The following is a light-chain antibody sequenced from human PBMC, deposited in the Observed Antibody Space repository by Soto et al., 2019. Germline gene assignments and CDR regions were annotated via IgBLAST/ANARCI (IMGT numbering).Light chain of an antibody. Sequence: EIVLTQSPGTLSLSPGERATLSCRASQSVSSSYLAWYQQKPGQAPRLLIYGASSRATGIPDRFSGSGSETDFTVTISRLEPEDFAVYYCQQYGSPSLTFGQGTKVEIK. CDR3: QQYGSPSLT. J-gene: IGKJ1*01. CDR2: GAS. V-gene: IGKV3-20*01. CDR1: QSVSSSY.